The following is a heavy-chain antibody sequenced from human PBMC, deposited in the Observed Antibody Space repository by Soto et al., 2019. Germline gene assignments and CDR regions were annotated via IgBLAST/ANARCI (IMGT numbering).Heavy chain of an antibody. Sequence: EVQLVESGGGLVQPGGSLRLSCAASGFTFSSYWMSWVRQAPGKGLEWVANIKQDGSEKFYVDSVKGRFTISRDNARNSLYLQMNSLKAEDTAVYYSARATGSGTYPGVLDHWGQGNLVTFSS. V-gene: IGHV3-7*05. CDR2: IKQDGSEK. CDR3: ARATGSGTYPGVLDH. D-gene: IGHD1-26*01. CDR1: GFTFSSYW. J-gene: IGHJ4*02.